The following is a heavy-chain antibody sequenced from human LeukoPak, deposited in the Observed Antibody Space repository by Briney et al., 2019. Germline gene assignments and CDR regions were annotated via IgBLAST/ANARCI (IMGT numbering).Heavy chain of an antibody. J-gene: IGHJ5*02. CDR3: TTWVRFLKNWFDP. D-gene: IGHD5-12*01. CDR2: IKSKTDGGTT. CDR1: GFTFSSYG. Sequence: GGSLRLSCAASGFTFSSYGMHWVRQAPGKELEWVGRIKSKTDGGTTDYAAPVKGRFTISRDDSKNTLYLQMNSLKTDDTAVYYCTTWVRFLKNWFDPWGQGTLVTVSS. V-gene: IGHV3-15*01.